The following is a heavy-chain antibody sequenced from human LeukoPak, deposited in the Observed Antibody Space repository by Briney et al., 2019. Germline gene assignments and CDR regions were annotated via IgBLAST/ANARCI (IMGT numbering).Heavy chain of an antibody. Sequence: SETLSLTCAVYGGSFSGYYWSWIRQPPRKGLEWIGEINHSGSTNYNPSLKSRVTISVDTSKNQFSLKLSSVTAADTAVYYCARRRHYWYFDLWGRGTLVTVSS. V-gene: IGHV4-34*01. CDR1: GGSFSGYY. CDR3: ARRRHYWYFDL. J-gene: IGHJ2*01. CDR2: INHSGST.